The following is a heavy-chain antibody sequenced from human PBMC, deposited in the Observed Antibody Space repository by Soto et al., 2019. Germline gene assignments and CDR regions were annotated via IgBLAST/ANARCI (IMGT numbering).Heavy chain of an antibody. CDR1: GGSLRGYS. Sequence: QVQLQESGPGVVKPSETLSLTCTVSGGSLRGYSWSWIRQSPGKGLEWIGYVYSGGGTNYSPSFRGRVTPPVRTTDNLFCLKLIVVTAADTAVSYCAGEKSPMSPHYFYYGMDVWGQGTTVTVSS. CDR2: VYSGGGT. V-gene: IGHV4-59*01. CDR3: AGEKSPMSPHYFYYGMDV. J-gene: IGHJ6*02. D-gene: IGHD3-9*01.